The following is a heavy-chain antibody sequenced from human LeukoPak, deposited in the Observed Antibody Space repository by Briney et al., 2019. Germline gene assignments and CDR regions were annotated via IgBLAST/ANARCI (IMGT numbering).Heavy chain of an antibody. CDR2: ISGDGSGK. Sequence: GGSLRLSCVASGFTLSSNPMHWVRQAPGKGLEWVAVISGDGSGKSDADSVKGRFTVSRDNSKNTLYLQMNSLRTEDTAVYYCAREIGSSGWAGFFDYWGQGTLVTVSS. J-gene: IGHJ4*02. D-gene: IGHD6-19*01. CDR1: GFTLSSNP. CDR3: AREIGSSGWAGFFDY. V-gene: IGHV3-30-3*01.